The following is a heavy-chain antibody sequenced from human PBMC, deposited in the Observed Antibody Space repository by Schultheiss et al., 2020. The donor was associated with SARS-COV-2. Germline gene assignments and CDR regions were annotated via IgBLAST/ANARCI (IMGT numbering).Heavy chain of an antibody. Sequence: ASVKVSCKASGGTFSSYAISWVRQAPGQGLEWMGWINPNSGGTNYAQKFQGWVTMTRDTSISTAYMELSRLRSDDTAVYYCARDPVPIAAADTTLMWFDPWGQGTLVTVSS. V-gene: IGHV1-2*04. CDR2: INPNSGGT. CDR3: ARDPVPIAAADTTLMWFDP. CDR1: GGTFSSYA. D-gene: IGHD6-13*01. J-gene: IGHJ5*02.